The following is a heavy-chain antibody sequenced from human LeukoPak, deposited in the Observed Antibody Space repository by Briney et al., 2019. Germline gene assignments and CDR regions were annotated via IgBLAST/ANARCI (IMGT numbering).Heavy chain of an antibody. V-gene: IGHV3-21*01. J-gene: IGHJ4*02. Sequence: GGSLRLSCAASGFTFSSYSMNWVRQAPGKGLEWVSSISSSSSYIYYADSVKGRFTISRDNAKNSLYLQMNSLRAEDTAVYYCARDRDAVTTGIFGCWGQGTLVTVAS. CDR3: ARDRDAVTTGIFGC. CDR1: GFTFSSYS. CDR2: ISSSSSYI. D-gene: IGHD4-17*01.